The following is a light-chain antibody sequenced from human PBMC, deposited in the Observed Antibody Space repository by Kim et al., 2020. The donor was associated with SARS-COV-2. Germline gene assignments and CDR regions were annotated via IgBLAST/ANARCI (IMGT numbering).Light chain of an antibody. CDR3: QAWDSSTWV. CDR1: KSGDKY. CDR2: QDS. V-gene: IGLV3-1*01. Sequence: SYELTQPPSVSVSPGQTASITCSGDKSGDKYACWYQQKPGQSPVLVIYQDSKRPSGIPERFSGSNSGNPATLTISGTQAMDEADYYCQAWDSSTWVFGGG. J-gene: IGLJ3*02.